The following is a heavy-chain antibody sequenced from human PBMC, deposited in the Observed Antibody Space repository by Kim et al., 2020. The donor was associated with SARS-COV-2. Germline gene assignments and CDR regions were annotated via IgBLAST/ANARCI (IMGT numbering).Heavy chain of an antibody. J-gene: IGHJ4*02. Sequence: AEPGRGRLTISRDNSKNTMYLQMNGLRVDDTAVYYCAKDLLYVPGRGYFDSWGQGVVVTVSS. D-gene: IGHD3-10*01. V-gene: IGHV3-23*01. CDR3: AKDLLYVPGRGYFDS.